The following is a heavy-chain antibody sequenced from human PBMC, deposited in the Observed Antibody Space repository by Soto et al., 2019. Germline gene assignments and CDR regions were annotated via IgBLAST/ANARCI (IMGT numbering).Heavy chain of an antibody. Sequence: PGGSLRLSCAASGFTFSSYGMHWVGQAPGQGLEWGAVIWYDGSNKYYADSGKGRFTTSRDNSKNTPYLQMNSLRAEDTAVYYCARVGYYDSSGSRPGPGPLDYWGQGTLVTVSS. CDR2: IWYDGSNK. J-gene: IGHJ4*02. CDR3: ARVGYYDSSGSRPGPGPLDY. D-gene: IGHD3-22*01. CDR1: GFTFSSYG. V-gene: IGHV3-33*01.